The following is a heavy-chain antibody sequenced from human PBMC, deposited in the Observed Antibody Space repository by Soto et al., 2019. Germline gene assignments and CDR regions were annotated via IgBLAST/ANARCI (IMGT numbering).Heavy chain of an antibody. J-gene: IGHJ4*02. CDR3: ARVISSRDEYFDY. CDR2: ISHTGTT. CDR1: GGSISSYY. D-gene: IGHD2-2*01. V-gene: IGHV4-59*12. Sequence: SETLSLTCTVSGGSISSYYWSWVRLPPGKGLEWIGEISHTGTTNYNPSLKSRVTMSVDKPKHQFSLNLTSVTAADTAVYYCARVISSRDEYFDYWGQGTVVTVSS.